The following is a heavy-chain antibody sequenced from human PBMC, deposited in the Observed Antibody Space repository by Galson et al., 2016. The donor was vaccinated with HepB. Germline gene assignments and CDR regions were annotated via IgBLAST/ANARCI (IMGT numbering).Heavy chain of an antibody. V-gene: IGHV3-30-3*01. D-gene: IGHD1-7*01. CDR2: ISYDGSNK. J-gene: IGHJ6*02. Sequence: SLRLSCAASGFTFSSYAMHWVRQAPGKGLEWVAVISYDGSNKYYADSVKGRFTISRDNSKNTLYLQMNSLRAEDTAVYYCPRKELYYYYYGMDVWGQGSTVTVSS. CDR1: GFTFSSYA. CDR3: PRKELYYYYYGMDV.